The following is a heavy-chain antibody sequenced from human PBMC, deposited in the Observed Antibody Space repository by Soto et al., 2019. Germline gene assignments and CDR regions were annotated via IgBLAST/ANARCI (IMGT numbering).Heavy chain of an antibody. V-gene: IGHV4-30-2*01. CDR1: GGSISSGGYS. Sequence: QLQLQESGSGLVKPSQTLSLTCAVSGGSISSGGYSWSWIRQPPGKGLECMGNIYHSGSTYYHQTLKSRVTISVDRSKNQFSLKLSSVTAADTAVYYCARASQDYFWSGYYLFDYWGQGTLVTVSS. CDR3: ARASQDYFWSGYYLFDY. CDR2: IYHSGST. D-gene: IGHD3-3*01. J-gene: IGHJ4*02.